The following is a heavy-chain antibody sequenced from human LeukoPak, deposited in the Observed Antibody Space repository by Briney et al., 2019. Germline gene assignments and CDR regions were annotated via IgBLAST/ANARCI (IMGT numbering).Heavy chain of an antibody. CDR1: GFTFSSYW. CDR2: INSDGSGT. Sequence: PGGSLRLSCAASGFTFSSYWMHWVRQAPGKGLMWVSRINSDGSGTNYADSVKGRFTISRDNAKNTVYLQMNSLRAEDTAVYYCAGSDTTGYTPREWDYWYFDLWGRGTLVTVSS. CDR3: AGSDTTGYTPREWDYWYFDL. V-gene: IGHV3-74*01. D-gene: IGHD1-1*01. J-gene: IGHJ2*01.